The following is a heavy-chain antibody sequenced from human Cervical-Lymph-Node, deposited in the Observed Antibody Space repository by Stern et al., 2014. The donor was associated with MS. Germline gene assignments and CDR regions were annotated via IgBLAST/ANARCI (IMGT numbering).Heavy chain of an antibody. CDR3: ARATRITVFGVMDV. CDR2: FVPLFATA. CDR1: RDTFSTYA. D-gene: IGHD3-3*01. Sequence: QLVQSGAEVKRPGSSVKVSCKASRDTFSTYAIIWVRQAPGQGLEWMGGFVPLFATATYAQRFQDRVNITADEATSTGYMELSSLRFEDTAVYYCARATRITVFGVMDVWGQGTTVTVSS. V-gene: IGHV1-69*01. J-gene: IGHJ6*02.